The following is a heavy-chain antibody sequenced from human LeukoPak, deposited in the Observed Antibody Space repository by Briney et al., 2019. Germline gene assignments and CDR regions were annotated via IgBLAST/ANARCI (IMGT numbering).Heavy chain of an antibody. J-gene: IGHJ5*02. CDR3: ARSAGSNWFGP. V-gene: IGHV5-51*01. CDR1: GYSFTSYW. Sequence: GESLKISCKGSGYSFTSYWIARVRQMPGKGLDWMGIIYPGDSDTRYSPSFQGQVTISADKSIDTAYLQWSSLKASDTALYYCARSAGSNWFGPWGQGTQVTVSS. CDR2: IYPGDSDT.